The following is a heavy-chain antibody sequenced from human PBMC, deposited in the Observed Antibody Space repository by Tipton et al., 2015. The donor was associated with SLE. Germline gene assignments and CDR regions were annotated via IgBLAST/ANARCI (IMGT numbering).Heavy chain of an antibody. Sequence: TLSLTCTVSGGSITSGDYFWSWVRQHPGKGLEWIGYIYYTGSTFYNPSLKSRLTISVDTSKNQFYLNLTSVTAADTAVYYCARGKSGYDLAFDLWGQGTLVTVPS. J-gene: IGHJ4*02. CDR1: GGSITSGDYF. D-gene: IGHD5-12*01. CDR3: ARGKSGYDLAFDL. V-gene: IGHV4-31*03. CDR2: IYYTGST.